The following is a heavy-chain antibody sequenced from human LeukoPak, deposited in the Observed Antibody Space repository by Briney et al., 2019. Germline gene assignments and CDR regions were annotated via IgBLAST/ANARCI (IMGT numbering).Heavy chain of an antibody. Sequence: SETLSLTRAVYGGSFSSYYWGWIRQPPGKGLEWIGSIYYSGSTYYNPSLKSRVTISVDTSKNQFSLKLSSVTAADTAVYYCARLSRSIAVAGIYYYHYMDVWGKGTTVTVSS. CDR1: GGSFSSYY. CDR3: ARLSRSIAVAGIYYYHYMDV. J-gene: IGHJ6*03. V-gene: IGHV4-39*07. D-gene: IGHD6-19*01. CDR2: IYYSGST.